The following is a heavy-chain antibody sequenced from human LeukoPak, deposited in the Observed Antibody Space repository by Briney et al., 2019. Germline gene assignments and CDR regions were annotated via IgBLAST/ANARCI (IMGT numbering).Heavy chain of an antibody. Sequence: SETLSLTCTVSGGSVSSGSYYWSWIRQPPGKGLEWIGYIYYSGSTNYNPSLKSRVTISVDTSKNQFSLKLSSVTAADTAVYYCARESGYYGSGSYFLWGQGTLVTASS. V-gene: IGHV4-61*01. CDR3: ARESGYYGSGSYFL. J-gene: IGHJ4*02. CDR1: GGSVSSGSYY. CDR2: IYYSGST. D-gene: IGHD3-10*01.